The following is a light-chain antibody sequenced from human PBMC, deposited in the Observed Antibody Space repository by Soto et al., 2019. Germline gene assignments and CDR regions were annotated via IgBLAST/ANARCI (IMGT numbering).Light chain of an antibody. J-gene: IGKJ5*01. CDR3: QQYGSSPPIT. CDR1: QSVSSSY. V-gene: IGKV3-20*01. CDR2: GAS. Sequence: EIVLTQPPGTLSLSPGERATLSCRASQSVSSSYLTWYQQKPGQAPRLLIYGASSRATGIPDRFSGSGSGTGFTLTISRLEPEDFAVYYCQQYGSSPPITFGQGTRLEIK.